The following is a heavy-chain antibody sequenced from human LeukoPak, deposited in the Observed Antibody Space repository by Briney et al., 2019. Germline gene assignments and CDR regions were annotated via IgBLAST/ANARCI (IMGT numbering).Heavy chain of an antibody. CDR1: GGTFSSYA. D-gene: IGHD2-2*02. CDR3: ARAEYCSSTSCYRPSYYYYGMDV. J-gene: IGHJ6*02. Sequence: GASVTVSCTASGGTFSSYAISWVRQAPGQGLEWMGGIIPIFGTANYAQKFQGRVAITADESTSTAYMELSSLRSEDTAVYYCARAEYCSSTSCYRPSYYYYGMDVWGQGTTVTVSS. V-gene: IGHV1-69*13. CDR2: IIPIFGTA.